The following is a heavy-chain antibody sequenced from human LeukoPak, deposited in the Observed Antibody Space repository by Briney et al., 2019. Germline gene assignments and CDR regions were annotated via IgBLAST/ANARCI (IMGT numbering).Heavy chain of an antibody. CDR3: ARDPQSNIVGDI. D-gene: IGHD1-26*01. CDR1: GYTFTSYD. J-gene: IGHJ3*02. Sequence: ASVKVSCKASGYTFTSYDINWVRQATGQGLEWMGWMNPNSGNTGYAQKFQGRVTMTRNTSISTAYMELSSLRSEDTAVYYCARDPQSNIVGDIWGQGTMVTVSS. CDR2: MNPNSGNT. V-gene: IGHV1-8*01.